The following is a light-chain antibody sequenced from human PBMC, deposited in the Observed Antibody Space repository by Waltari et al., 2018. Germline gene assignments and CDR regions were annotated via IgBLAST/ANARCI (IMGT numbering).Light chain of an antibody. CDR1: KSVLYSSNNKNY. Sequence: DILMTQSPDSLAVSLGERATINCQSSKSVLYSSNNKNYLTWYQQKPGQPPKLLIYWASTRESGVPDRFSGSGSGTDFTLTISSLQAEDVAVYYCQQYYSSPYTFGQGTKLEIK. CDR3: QQYYSSPYT. V-gene: IGKV4-1*01. CDR2: WAS. J-gene: IGKJ2*01.